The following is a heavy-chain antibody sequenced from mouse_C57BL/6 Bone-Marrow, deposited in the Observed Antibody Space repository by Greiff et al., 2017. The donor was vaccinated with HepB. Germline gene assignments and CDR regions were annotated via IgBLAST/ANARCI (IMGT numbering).Heavy chain of an antibody. Sequence: QVQLQQSGAELVRPGASVTLSCKASGYTFTDYEMHWVKQTPVHGLEWIGAIDPETGGTAYNQKFKGEAILTADKSSSTAYMELRSLTSEDSAVYYCTRRGLLLPFAYWGQGTLVTVSA. J-gene: IGHJ3*01. CDR2: IDPETGGT. CDR1: GYTFTDYE. D-gene: IGHD1-1*01. V-gene: IGHV1-15*01. CDR3: TRRGLLLPFAY.